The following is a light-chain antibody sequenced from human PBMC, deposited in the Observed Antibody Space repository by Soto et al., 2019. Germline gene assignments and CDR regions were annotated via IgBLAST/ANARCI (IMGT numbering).Light chain of an antibody. Sequence: QTVVTQEPSFSVSPGGTVTLTCGLSSGSVSTNSYPNWYQQTPGQAPRTLIYSTNTRSSGVPDRFSGSILGNKAALTITGAQADDESDYYCVLYMGSGIWVFGGGTKVTVL. J-gene: IGLJ3*02. CDR1: SGSVSTNSY. CDR2: STN. CDR3: VLYMGSGIWV. V-gene: IGLV8-61*01.